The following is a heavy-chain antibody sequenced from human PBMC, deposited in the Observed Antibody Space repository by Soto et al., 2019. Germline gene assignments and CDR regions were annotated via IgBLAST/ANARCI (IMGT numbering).Heavy chain of an antibody. Sequence: SETLSLTCTVSGGSISSYYWSWIRQPPGKGLEWIGYIYYSGSTNYNPSLKSRVTISVDTSKNQFSLKLSSVTAADTAVYYCARHRGIAAAGTKVADWFDPWGQGTLVTVS. D-gene: IGHD6-13*01. V-gene: IGHV4-59*08. CDR3: ARHRGIAAAGTKVADWFDP. CDR2: IYYSGST. J-gene: IGHJ5*02. CDR1: GGSISSYY.